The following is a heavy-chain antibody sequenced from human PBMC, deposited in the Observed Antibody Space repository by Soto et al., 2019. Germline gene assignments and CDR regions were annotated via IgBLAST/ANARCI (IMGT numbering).Heavy chain of an antibody. J-gene: IGHJ6*02. CDR1: GGSISSYY. V-gene: IGHV4-59*12. Sequence: SETLSLTCTVSGGSISSYYWNWIRQPPGKGLEWIGYIHYSGSTNYNPSHKSRVTISVDTSNNQFSLKLSSVTAADTAVYYCARGHYYYYGMDVWGQGTTVSVSS. CDR3: ARGHYYYYGMDV. CDR2: IHYSGST.